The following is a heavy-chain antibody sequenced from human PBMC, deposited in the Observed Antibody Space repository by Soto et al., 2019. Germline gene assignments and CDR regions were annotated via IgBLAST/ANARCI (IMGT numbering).Heavy chain of an antibody. D-gene: IGHD2-21*02. CDR2: IYYSGST. Sequence: QLQLQESGPGLVKPSETLSLTCTVSGGSISSGSYYWGWIRQPPGKGLEWIGTIYYSGSTYYNPSLKSRVNRFVNTSKNQFSLKLSSVAAADTAVYCCARHGSIVVVTAIQPLDYLGQGTLVAVSS. J-gene: IGHJ4*02. CDR3: ARHGSIVVVTAIQPLDY. V-gene: IGHV4-39*01. CDR1: GGSISSGSYY.